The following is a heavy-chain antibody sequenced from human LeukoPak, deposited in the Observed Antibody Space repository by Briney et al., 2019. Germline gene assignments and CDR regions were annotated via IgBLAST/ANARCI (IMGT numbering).Heavy chain of an antibody. CDR2: IYTSGST. D-gene: IGHD1-14*01. V-gene: IGHV4-4*07. CDR1: GGSISSYY. CDR3: ASQGTGTSIDY. J-gene: IGHJ4*02. Sequence: SETLSLTCTVPGGSISSYYWSWIRQPAGKGLEWIRRIYTSGSTNYNPSLKSRVTISVDTSKNQFSLKLSSVTAADTAVYYCASQGTGTSIDYWGQGTLVTVSS.